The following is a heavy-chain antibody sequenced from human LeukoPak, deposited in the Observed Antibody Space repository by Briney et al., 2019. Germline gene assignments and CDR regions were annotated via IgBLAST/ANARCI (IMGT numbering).Heavy chain of an antibody. CDR2: INPILGIT. CDR3: ARSIDYGDHEYYYGMDV. Sequence: SVKVSCKASGGTFSSYVVSWVRQAPGQGLEWMGRINPILGITKYAQKFQGRVTTTADKSTSTAYMELTSLRSEDTAVYYCARSIDYGDHEYYYGMDVWGQGTTVTVSS. J-gene: IGHJ6*02. CDR1: GGTFSSYV. V-gene: IGHV1-69*04. D-gene: IGHD4-17*01.